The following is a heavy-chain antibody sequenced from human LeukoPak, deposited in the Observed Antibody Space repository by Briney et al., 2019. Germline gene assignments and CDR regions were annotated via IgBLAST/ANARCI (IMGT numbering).Heavy chain of an antibody. V-gene: IGHV4-59*01. J-gene: IGHJ4*02. CDR2: VYYSGST. CDR3: ARGHRVFAY. CDR1: GGSISDYY. Sequence: PSETLSLTCTVSGGSISDYYWSWIRQPPGKGLEWIGYVYYSGSTSYNPSLKSRVTISVDTSKNQFSLKVSSVTAADTALYYCARGHRVFAYWGQGTLVTVSS.